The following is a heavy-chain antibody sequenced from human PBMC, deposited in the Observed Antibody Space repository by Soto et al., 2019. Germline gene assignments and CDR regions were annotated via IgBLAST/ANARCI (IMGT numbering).Heavy chain of an antibody. CDR2: ISGSGGST. Sequence: GGSLGLSCAASGFTFSSYAMSWVRQAPGKGLEWVSAISGSGGSTYYADSVKGRFTISRDNSKNTLYLQMNSLRAEDTAVYYCAKAPVDSSSSGWFDPWGQGTLVTVSS. CDR3: AKAPVDSSSSGWFDP. V-gene: IGHV3-23*01. J-gene: IGHJ5*02. D-gene: IGHD6-6*01. CDR1: GFTFSSYA.